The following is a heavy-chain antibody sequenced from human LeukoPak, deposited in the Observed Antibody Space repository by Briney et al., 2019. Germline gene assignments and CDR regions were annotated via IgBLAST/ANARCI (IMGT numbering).Heavy chain of an antibody. D-gene: IGHD1-26*01. CDR1: GGSFSSYA. Sequence: EASVKVSCKASGGSFSSYAISWVRLAPGQGLEWMGKIIPISGTTNYAQKFQGRVTFTADESTSTAYMELSSLRSEDTALYYCARKLRLGGNWFDPWGQGTLVTVSS. CDR2: IIPISGTT. V-gene: IGHV1-69*13. CDR3: ARKLRLGGNWFDP. J-gene: IGHJ5*02.